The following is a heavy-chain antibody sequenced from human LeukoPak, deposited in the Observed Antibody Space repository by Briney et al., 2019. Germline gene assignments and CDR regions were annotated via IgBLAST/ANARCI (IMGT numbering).Heavy chain of an antibody. V-gene: IGHV1-69*05. J-gene: IGHJ4*02. CDR2: IIPIFCTA. Sequence: SVKVSCKSSGGTFSSYAISWVRQAPGQGLEWMGGIIPIFCTANYAHNFQGRVTITTEESTSTAYMELRSLRSEETAVYYCARGPEMERFDYWGQGTLVTVSS. CDR1: GGTFSSYA. CDR3: ARGPEMERFDY. D-gene: IGHD1-1*01.